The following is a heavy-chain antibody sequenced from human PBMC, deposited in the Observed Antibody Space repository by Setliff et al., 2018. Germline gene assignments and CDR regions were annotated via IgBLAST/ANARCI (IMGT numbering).Heavy chain of an antibody. V-gene: IGHV5-51*01. Sequence: HGESLKISCKGSGFSFTDFWIGWVRQMPGKGLEWMGLIYAGDSDTRYNPSFQGRVTMSAVKSINTAYLQWSSLKASDTAIYYCARQKSTGSGNNWFDPWGQGTLVTVSS. CDR3: ARQKSTGSGNNWFDP. J-gene: IGHJ5*02. CDR1: GFSFTDFW. D-gene: IGHD3-10*01. CDR2: IYAGDSDT.